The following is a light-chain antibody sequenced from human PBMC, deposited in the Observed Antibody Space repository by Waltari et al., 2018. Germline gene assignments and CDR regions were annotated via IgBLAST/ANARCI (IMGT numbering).Light chain of an antibody. V-gene: IGLV2-23*02. CDR3: CSYASTDSYV. CDR1: SSDVGIYNA. J-gene: IGLJ1*01. CDR2: EVT. Sequence: QSALTQPASVSGSPGQSITISCTGTSSDVGIYNAVSWYQKHPGKAPNLLIYEVTKRPSGISYRFSGSKSGNTASLTISGLQAEDEADYYCCSYASTDSYVFGTGTKVTVL.